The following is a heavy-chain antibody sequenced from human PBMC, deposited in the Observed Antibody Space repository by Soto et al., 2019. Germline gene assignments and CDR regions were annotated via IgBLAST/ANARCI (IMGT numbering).Heavy chain of an antibody. Sequence: QVQLVESGGGVVQPGRSLRLSCAASGFTFSSYAMHWVRQAPGKGLEWVAVISYDGSNIYYADSVKGRFTISRDNSKNTMYLQMNSLRDEDTAAHYCARDSRATGAGASDIWGLGTMVTVSS. CDR3: ARDSRATGAGASDI. D-gene: IGHD1-26*01. V-gene: IGHV3-30-3*01. J-gene: IGHJ3*02. CDR2: ISYDGSNI. CDR1: GFTFSSYA.